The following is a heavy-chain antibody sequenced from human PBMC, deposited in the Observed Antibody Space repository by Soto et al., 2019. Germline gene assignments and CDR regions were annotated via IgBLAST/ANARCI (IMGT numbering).Heavy chain of an antibody. V-gene: IGHV1-69*06. CDR1: GGTFSSYA. Sequence: SVKVSCKASGGTFSSYAISWVRQAPGQGLEWMGGIIPIFGTANYAQKFQGRVTITADKSTSTAYMELSSLRSEDTAAYYCAREVLRFFEWLYPPGYAFDIWGQGTMVTVSS. J-gene: IGHJ3*02. D-gene: IGHD3-3*01. CDR2: IIPIFGTA. CDR3: AREVLRFFEWLYPPGYAFDI.